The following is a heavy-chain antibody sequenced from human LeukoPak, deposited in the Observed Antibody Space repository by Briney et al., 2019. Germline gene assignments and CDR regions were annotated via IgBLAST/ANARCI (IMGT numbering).Heavy chain of an antibody. D-gene: IGHD6-19*01. V-gene: IGHV4-59*08. CDR1: GGSISSYY. J-gene: IGHJ4*02. Sequence: SETLSLTCTVSGGSISSYYWSWIRQPPGKGLEWIGYIYYSGSTNYNPSLKSRVTISVDTSKNQFSLKLSSVTAADTALYYCARRTVTNGWFRIDYWGQGSLVIVSS. CDR3: ARRTVTNGWFRIDY. CDR2: IYYSGST.